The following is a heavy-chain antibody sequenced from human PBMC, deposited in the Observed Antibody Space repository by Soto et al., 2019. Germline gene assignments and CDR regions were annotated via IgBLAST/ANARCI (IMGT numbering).Heavy chain of an antibody. CDR3: AREYAFSSDY. Sequence: PSETLSLTCSVSGGSMRSYYWSWIRQPPGKGLEWIGYIHDSGITDYNPSLKSRATISIDTFRNQISLNLHSVTAADTAVYYCAREYAFSSDYWGQGTVVTSPQ. J-gene: IGHJ4*02. CDR1: GGSMRSYY. D-gene: IGHD2-2*01. V-gene: IGHV4-59*01. CDR2: IHDSGIT.